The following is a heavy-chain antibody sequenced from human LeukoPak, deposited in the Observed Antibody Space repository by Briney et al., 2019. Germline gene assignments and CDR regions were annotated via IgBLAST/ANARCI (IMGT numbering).Heavy chain of an antibody. D-gene: IGHD3-10*01. CDR1: SGSISSGDYY. CDR2: INYSGTT. Sequence: PSETLSLTCTVSSGSISSGDYYWGWVRQPPGEGLEWIASINYSGTTLYNPSLKSRVTISVDTSENQFSLKLSSVTAADTALYYCARRRSGKNWFDPWGQGTLVTVSS. J-gene: IGHJ5*02. V-gene: IGHV4-39*01. CDR3: ARRRSGKNWFDP.